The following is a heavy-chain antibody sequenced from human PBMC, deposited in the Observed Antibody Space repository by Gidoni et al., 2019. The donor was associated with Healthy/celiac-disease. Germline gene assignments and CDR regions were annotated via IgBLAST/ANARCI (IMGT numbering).Heavy chain of an antibody. V-gene: IGHV4-4*07. CDR3: ARVGWELPDYYYGMDV. CDR2: IYTSGST. D-gene: IGHD1-26*01. CDR1: GGSISSYY. J-gene: IGHJ6*02. Sequence: QVQLQESGPGLVKPSETLSLTCTVSGGSISSYYWSWIRQPAGKGLEWIGRIYTSGSTNYNPSLKSRVTMSVDTSKNQFSRKLSSVTAADTAVYYCARVGWELPDYYYGMDVWGQGTTVTVSS.